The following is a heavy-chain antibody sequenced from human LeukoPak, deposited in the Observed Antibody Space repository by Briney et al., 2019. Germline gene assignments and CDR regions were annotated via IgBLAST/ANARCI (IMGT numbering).Heavy chain of an antibody. CDR2: INPNSGGT. J-gene: IGHJ4*02. CDR3: ARVPDWGSRDFDY. Sequence: ASVKVSCKASGYTFTGYYMHWVRQAPGQGLEWMGWINPNSGGTNYAQKFQGRVTMTRDTSISTAYMELSGLRSDDTAVYYCARVPDWGSRDFDYWGQGTLVTVSS. CDR1: GYTFTGYY. D-gene: IGHD7-27*01. V-gene: IGHV1-2*02.